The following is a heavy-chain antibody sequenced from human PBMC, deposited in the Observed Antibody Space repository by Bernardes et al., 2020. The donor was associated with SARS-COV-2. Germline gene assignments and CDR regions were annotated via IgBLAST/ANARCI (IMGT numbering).Heavy chain of an antibody. J-gene: IGHJ5*02. D-gene: IGHD2-21*02. CDR3: ATGTVLGYGGNSEIWFDP. V-gene: IGHV1-24*01. CDR2: FDPEDGET. CDR1: GYTLTALS. Sequence: ASVKASCKVSGYTLTALSMHWVRQAPGQGLEWMGGFDPEDGETIYAQKFQGRVTMTEDTSTDTAYMELSSLRSEDTAVYYCATGTVLGYGGNSEIWFDPWGQGTLVTVSS.